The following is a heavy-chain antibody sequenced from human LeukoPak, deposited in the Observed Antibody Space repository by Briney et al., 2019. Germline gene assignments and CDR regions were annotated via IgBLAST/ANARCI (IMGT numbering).Heavy chain of an antibody. CDR2: IYHSGTT. CDR1: GGSISSSNW. V-gene: IGHV4-4*02. D-gene: IGHD3-9*01. J-gene: IGHJ4*02. Sequence: SGTLSLTCAVSGGSISSSNWWSWVRQPPGKGLEWIGEIYHSGTTYYNPSLKSRITISVDTSKNQFSLKLNSVTAADTAVYYCARGPEHYDILTGIDYWGQGTLVTVSS. CDR3: ARGPEHYDILTGIDY.